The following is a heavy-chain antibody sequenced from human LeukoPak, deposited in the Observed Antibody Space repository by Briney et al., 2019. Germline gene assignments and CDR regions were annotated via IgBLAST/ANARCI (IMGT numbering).Heavy chain of an antibody. D-gene: IGHD3-22*01. CDR2: LYYRGST. V-gene: IGHV4-59*08. CDR1: GVSISSYY. J-gene: IGHJ4*02. Sequence: SETLSLTCTVSGVSISSYYWGWVRQPPGKGLEWIGGLYYRGSTKSNPSLKSRVTISVDTSKTQLSLRLTSVTAADTAVYYCARQYFGYDTSGPYAHFDSWGQGTLVTVSS. CDR3: ARQYFGYDTSGPYAHFDS.